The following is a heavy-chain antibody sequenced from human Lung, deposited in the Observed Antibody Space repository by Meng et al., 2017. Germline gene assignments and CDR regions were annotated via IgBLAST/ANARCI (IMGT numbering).Heavy chain of an antibody. CDR1: GGSFSEYY. CDR2: INHSGST. D-gene: IGHD4-11*01. V-gene: IGHV4-34*01. J-gene: IGHJ4*02. Sequence: QVPPQQWGAVLLKPSETLSLTCGVAGGSFSEYYWSWIRQSPGKGLEWIWEINHSGSTNYNPSLESRATISVDTSQNNLSLKLSSVTAADSAVYYCARGPTTMAHDFDYWGQGTLVTVSS. CDR3: ARGPTTMAHDFDY.